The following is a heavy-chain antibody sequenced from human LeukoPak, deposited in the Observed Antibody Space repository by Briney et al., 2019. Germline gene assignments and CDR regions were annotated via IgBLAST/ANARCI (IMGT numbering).Heavy chain of an antibody. J-gene: IGHJ6*03. CDR2: ISAYNGNT. CDR1: GYTFTRYG. CDR3: ARTAYSYGYDYYYYMDV. V-gene: IGHV1-18*01. D-gene: IGHD5-18*01. Sequence: GASVNVSCKASGYTFTRYGITWVRQAPGQGPEWMGWISAYNGNTKYAQKLQGRATITTDTSTSTAYMELRSLRSDDTAIYYCARTAYSYGYDYYYYMDVWGKGTTVTVSS.